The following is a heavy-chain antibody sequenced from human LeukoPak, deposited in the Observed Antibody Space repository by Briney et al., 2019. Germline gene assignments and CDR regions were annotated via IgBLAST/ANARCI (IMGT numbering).Heavy chain of an antibody. D-gene: IGHD6-13*01. V-gene: IGHV1-46*01. CDR1: GCTFTSNY. CDR3: ARDQRWSSRSYYYYYMDV. Sequence: ASVKVSCKAFGCTFTSNYMHWVRQAPGQGPEWMGVISPSGGSTTYAQKFQGRVTLTRDMSTSTDYLELSSLRSEDTAVYYCARDQRWSSRSYYYYYMDVWGKGTTVTVSS. J-gene: IGHJ6*03. CDR2: ISPSGGST.